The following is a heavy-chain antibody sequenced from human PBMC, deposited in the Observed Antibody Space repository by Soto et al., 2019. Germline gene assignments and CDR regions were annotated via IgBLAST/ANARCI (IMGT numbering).Heavy chain of an antibody. Sequence: PSETLSLTCTVSGGSISSGDYYWSWIRQPPGKGLEWIGYIYYSGSTYYNPSLKSRVTISVDTSKNQFSLKLSSVTAADTAVYYCARTLPIEGSLDYWGQGTLVTVSS. CDR1: GGSISSGDYY. V-gene: IGHV4-30-4*01. CDR2: IYYSGST. D-gene: IGHD6-19*01. J-gene: IGHJ4*02. CDR3: ARTLPIEGSLDY.